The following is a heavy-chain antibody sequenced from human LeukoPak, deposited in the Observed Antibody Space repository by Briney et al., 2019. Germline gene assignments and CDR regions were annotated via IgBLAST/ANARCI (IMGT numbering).Heavy chain of an antibody. J-gene: IGHJ4*02. CDR2: ISYDGSNK. CDR3: ARVAVAGTHFFDY. V-gene: IGHV3-30-3*01. D-gene: IGHD6-19*01. Sequence: PGGSLRLSCAASGFTFSSYAMHWVRQAPGKGLEWVAVISYDGSNKYYADSVQGRFTISRDNSKNTLNLQMNSLRAEDTAVYYCARVAVAGTHFFDYWGQGTLVTVSS. CDR1: GFTFSSYA.